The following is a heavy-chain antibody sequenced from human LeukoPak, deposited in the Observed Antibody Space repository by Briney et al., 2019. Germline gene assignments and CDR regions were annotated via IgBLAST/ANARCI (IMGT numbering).Heavy chain of an antibody. D-gene: IGHD2-2*01. V-gene: IGHV4-34*01. CDR1: GGSFSGYY. CDR2: INHSGST. Sequence: SETLSLTCAVYGGSFSGYYWSWIRQPPGKGLEWIGEINHSGSTNYNPSLKSRVTISVDTSKNQFSLELSSVTAADTAVYYCARSSVSQHYYYGMDVWGQGTTVTVSS. J-gene: IGHJ6*02. CDR3: ARSSVSQHYYYGMDV.